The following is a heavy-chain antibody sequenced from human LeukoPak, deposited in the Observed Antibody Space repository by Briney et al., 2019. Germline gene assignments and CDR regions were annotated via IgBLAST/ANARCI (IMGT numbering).Heavy chain of an antibody. J-gene: IGHJ5*02. Sequence: PSETLSLTCAVSGGSISSSNWWSWVRQPPGKGLEWIGEIYHSGSTYYNPSLKSRVTISVDRSKNQFSLKLSSVTAADTVVYYCASRGQQNSNWFDPWGQGTLVTVPS. D-gene: IGHD6-13*01. CDR2: IYHSGST. V-gene: IGHV4-4*02. CDR3: ASRGQQNSNWFDP. CDR1: GGSISSSNW.